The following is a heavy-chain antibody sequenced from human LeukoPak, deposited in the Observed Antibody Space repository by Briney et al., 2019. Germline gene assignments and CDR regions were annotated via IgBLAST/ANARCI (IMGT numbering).Heavy chain of an antibody. Sequence: PGGSLRLSCAASGFTFSDYYMNWIRQAPGKGLEWVSYISSSGSTIYYADSVKGRFTISRDNAKNSLYLQMNSLRAEDTAVYYCASDPYYYDSSGSQNAFDIWGQGTMVTLSS. CDR2: ISSSGSTI. D-gene: IGHD3-22*01. CDR1: GFTFSDYY. J-gene: IGHJ3*02. V-gene: IGHV3-11*01. CDR3: ASDPYYYDSSGSQNAFDI.